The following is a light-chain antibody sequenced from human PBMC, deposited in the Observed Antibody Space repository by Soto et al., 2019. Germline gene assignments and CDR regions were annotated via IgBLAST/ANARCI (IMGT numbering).Light chain of an antibody. V-gene: IGKV3-20*01. CDR3: QQYGTSPT. CDR2: GAS. CDR1: QSVTSTY. Sequence: EIVLTQSPGTLSLSPGERATLSCRARQSVTSTYLAWYQQKPGQAPRLLIYGASSRATGIPDRSSGSGSGTDFTLTISRLEPEDFAVYYCQQYGTSPTFGGGTKVDIK. J-gene: IGKJ4*01.